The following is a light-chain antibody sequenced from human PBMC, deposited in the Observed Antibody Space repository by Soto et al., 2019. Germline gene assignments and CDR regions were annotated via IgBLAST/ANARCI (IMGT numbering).Light chain of an antibody. Sequence: VGDRVTITCRASQSISSWLAWYQQKPGKAPKLLIYDASSLESGVPSRFSGSGSDTEFTLTINNLQPDDFATYHCQQYNRYSLTFGGGTKWISN. J-gene: IGKJ4*01. CDR2: DAS. V-gene: IGKV1-5*01. CDR3: QQYNRYSLT. CDR1: QSISSW.